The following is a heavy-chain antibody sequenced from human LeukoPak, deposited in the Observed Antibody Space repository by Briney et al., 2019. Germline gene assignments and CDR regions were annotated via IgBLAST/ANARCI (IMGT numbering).Heavy chain of an antibody. CDR3: ARSIGLTGGGVDV. Sequence: PGGSLRLSCAASGYTFSDYNMNWVRQAPGKGLEWVSYITNGGSTIHHADSVKGRFTISRDNAKKTLYLQMNSLRAEDTAVYYCARSIGLTGGGVDVWGQGTTVTVSS. CDR1: GYTFSDYN. V-gene: IGHV3-11*01. D-gene: IGHD3-9*01. CDR2: ITNGGSTI. J-gene: IGHJ6*02.